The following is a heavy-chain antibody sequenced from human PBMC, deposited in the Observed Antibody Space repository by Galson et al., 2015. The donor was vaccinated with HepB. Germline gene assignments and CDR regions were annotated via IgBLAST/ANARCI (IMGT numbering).Heavy chain of an antibody. CDR2: ISGYTGNT. V-gene: IGHV1-18*01. CDR3: ARESPGLLIISGGVVAAHQFDY. D-gene: IGHD3-16*02. Sequence: SVKVSCKASGYTFTNYGISWVRQAPGQGLEWMGWISGYTGNTGYAQEVQGRVTLTTDTSTNTAYMELRSLRSDDTAVYYCARESPGLLIISGGVVAAHQFDYWGQGTLLTVSS. CDR1: GYTFTNYG. J-gene: IGHJ4*02.